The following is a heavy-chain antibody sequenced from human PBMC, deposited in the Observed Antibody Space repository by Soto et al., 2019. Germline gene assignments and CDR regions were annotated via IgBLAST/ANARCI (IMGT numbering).Heavy chain of an antibody. CDR2: ISYDGSNK. D-gene: IGHD6-13*01. CDR1: GFTFSSYG. CDR3: AKNRRIAAAGYYYYGMDV. J-gene: IGHJ6*02. V-gene: IGHV3-30*18. Sequence: GGSLRLSCAASGFTFSSYGMHWVRQAPGKGLEWVAVISYDGSNKYYADSVKGRFTISRDNSKNTLYLQMNSLRAEDTAVYYYAKNRRIAAAGYYYYGMDVWGQGTTVTVSS.